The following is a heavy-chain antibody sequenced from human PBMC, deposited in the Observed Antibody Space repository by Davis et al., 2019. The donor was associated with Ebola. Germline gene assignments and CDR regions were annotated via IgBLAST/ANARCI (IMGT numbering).Heavy chain of an antibody. Sequence: PSETLSLTCTVSDASISGHYWNWFRQPPGKGLEWIGFISGSGRTSYNPSLTSRITISADTSKNQFSLNLRSVTAADTAVYYCARGSVIPAARYFDLWGRGTLVTVSS. CDR3: ARGSVIPAARYFDL. J-gene: IGHJ2*01. D-gene: IGHD2-2*01. CDR1: DASISGHY. V-gene: IGHV4-59*11. CDR2: ISGSGRT.